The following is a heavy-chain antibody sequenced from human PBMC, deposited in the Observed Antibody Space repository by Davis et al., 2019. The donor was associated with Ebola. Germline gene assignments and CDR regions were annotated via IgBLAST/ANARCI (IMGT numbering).Heavy chain of an antibody. CDR1: GFTFSSYE. V-gene: IGHV3-21*01. CDR2: ISSSSSYI. D-gene: IGHD7-27*01. J-gene: IGHJ4*02. CDR3: ARDPRPGEVDY. Sequence: LSLTCAASGFTFSSYEMNWVRQAPGKGLEWVSSISSSSSYIYYADSVKGRFSISRDNAKNSLYLQMNSLRAEDTAVYYCARDPRPGEVDYWGQGTLVTVSS.